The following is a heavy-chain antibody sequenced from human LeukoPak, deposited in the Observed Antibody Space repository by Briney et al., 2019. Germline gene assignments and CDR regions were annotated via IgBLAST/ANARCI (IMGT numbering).Heavy chain of an antibody. V-gene: IGHV3-49*04. J-gene: IGHJ4*02. CDR2: IRSKAYGGTT. CDR3: IRDFGVATPYYFDS. D-gene: IGHD6-13*01. CDR1: GFTFGDHA. Sequence: GGSLRLSSTASGFTFGDHAMSWVRQAPGKGLEWVSIIRSKAYGGTTEYAASVKGRFTISRDDSKSIAYLQMNSLKTEDTAVYYCIRDFGVATPYYFDSWGQGTLVTVSS.